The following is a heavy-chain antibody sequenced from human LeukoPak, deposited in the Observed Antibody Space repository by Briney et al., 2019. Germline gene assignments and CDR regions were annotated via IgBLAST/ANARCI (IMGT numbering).Heavy chain of an antibody. CDR2: IKQDGSKK. J-gene: IGHJ4*02. Sequence: GGSLRLSWEASGFPFSSFWMTWVRQAPGKGLEWVANIKQDGSKKSYVDSVKGRSTISRDNAKNSLYLQMNSLRAEDTAIYYCTRVGYIDEGIDYWGQGTLVTVSS. D-gene: IGHD5-24*01. CDR3: TRVGYIDEGIDY. V-gene: IGHV3-7*04. CDR1: GFPFSSFW.